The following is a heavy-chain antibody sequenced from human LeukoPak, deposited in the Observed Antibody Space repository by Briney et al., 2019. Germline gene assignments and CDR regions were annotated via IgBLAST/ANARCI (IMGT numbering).Heavy chain of an antibody. D-gene: IGHD3-22*01. Sequence: GGSLRLSCAASGFTFSSYSMNWVRQAPGKGLEWVSYISSSSSTIYYADSVKGRFTISRDNAKNSLHLQMNSLRAEDTAVYYCARAPYDSSGYWGQGTLVTVSS. CDR2: ISSSSSTI. CDR3: ARAPYDSSGY. V-gene: IGHV3-48*01. CDR1: GFTFSSYS. J-gene: IGHJ4*02.